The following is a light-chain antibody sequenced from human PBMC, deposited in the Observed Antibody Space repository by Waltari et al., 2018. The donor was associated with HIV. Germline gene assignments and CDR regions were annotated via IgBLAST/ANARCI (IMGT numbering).Light chain of an antibody. Sequence: QSALTQPPSASGSPGPSATISCTGTRSDVGRTNSVPCYQQHPGKAPKLMIYEVSKRPSGVPERFSGSKSGNTASLTVSGLQAEDEADYYCSSYAGSNNYVFGTGTKVTVL. CDR3: SSYAGSNNYV. V-gene: IGLV2-8*01. J-gene: IGLJ1*01. CDR1: RSDVGRTNS. CDR2: EVS.